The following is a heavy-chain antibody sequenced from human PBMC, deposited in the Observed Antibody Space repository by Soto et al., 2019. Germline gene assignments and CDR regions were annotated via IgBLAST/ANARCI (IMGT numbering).Heavy chain of an antibody. CDR3: AKDQQQLGDHYYYGMDV. V-gene: IGHV3-43*01. D-gene: IGHD6-13*01. J-gene: IGHJ6*02. CDR2: ISWDGGST. Sequence: GGSLRLSCAASGFTFDDYTMHWVRQAPGKGLEWVSLISWDGGSTYYADSVKGRFTISRDNSKNSLYLQMNSLGTEDTALYYCAKDQQQLGDHYYYGMDVWGQGTTVTVS. CDR1: GFTFDDYT.